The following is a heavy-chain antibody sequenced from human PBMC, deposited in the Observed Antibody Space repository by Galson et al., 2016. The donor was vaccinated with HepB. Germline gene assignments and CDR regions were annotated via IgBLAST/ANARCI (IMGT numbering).Heavy chain of an antibody. CDR1: GFTFSTYI. J-gene: IGHJ4*02. V-gene: IGHV3-30-3*01. CDR2: IAYDGSNK. D-gene: IGHD6-19*01. Sequence: SLRLSCAASGFTFSTYIMHWVRQAPGKGLEWVALIAYDGSNKYYADSVKGRFTISRDNSKNSLFLQMNSLRDEDTAVYYCATFPRGGSGSRGGQGTLVTVSS. CDR3: ATFPRGGSGSR.